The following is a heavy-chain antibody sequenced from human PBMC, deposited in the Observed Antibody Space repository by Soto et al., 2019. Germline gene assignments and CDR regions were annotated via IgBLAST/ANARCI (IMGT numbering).Heavy chain of an antibody. V-gene: IGHV3-23*01. CDR1: GFTLRNYA. CDR2: ISANDVGT. J-gene: IGHJ4*02. CDR3: AKAKNDYNWDNRPPFDY. D-gene: IGHD1-20*01. Sequence: GGSLILSCEASGFTLRNYAMTWVRQAPGKGLEWVSLISANDVGTYYAESVKTRFTISTDQSRNTVYLQMDSLRADDTAIYYCAKAKNDYNWDNRPPFDYRGQGTLVTVSS.